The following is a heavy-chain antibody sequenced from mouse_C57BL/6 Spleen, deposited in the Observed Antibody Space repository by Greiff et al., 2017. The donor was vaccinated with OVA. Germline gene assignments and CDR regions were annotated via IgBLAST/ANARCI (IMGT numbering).Heavy chain of an antibody. CDR2: FYPGSGSI. J-gene: IGHJ1*03. V-gene: IGHV1-62-2*01. D-gene: IGHD1-1*01. CDR3: ARHEEGYYYGSSGYFDV. Sequence: QVQLQQSGAELVKSGASVKLSCKASGYTFTEYTIHWVKQRSGQGLEWIGWFYPGSGSIKYNEKFKDKATLTADKSSSTVYMELSRLTSEDSAVYFCARHEEGYYYGSSGYFDVWGTGTTVTVSS. CDR1: GYTFTEYT.